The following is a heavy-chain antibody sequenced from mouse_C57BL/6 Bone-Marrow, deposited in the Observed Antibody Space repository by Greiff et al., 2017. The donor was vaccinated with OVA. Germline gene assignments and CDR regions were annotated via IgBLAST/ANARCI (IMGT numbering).Heavy chain of an antibody. J-gene: IGHJ1*03. V-gene: IGHV15-2*01. CDR3: ARKGMLRYFDV. Sequence: QVQLQPSGSALRRPGSSVKLSCKDFDSEVFPIAYMSWVRQKPGHGFEWIGGILPSIGRTIYGEKFEDKATLDADTLSNTAYLELNSLTSEDSAIYYCARKGMLRYFDVWGTGTTVTVSS. CDR1: DSEVFPIAY. CDR2: ILPSIGRT.